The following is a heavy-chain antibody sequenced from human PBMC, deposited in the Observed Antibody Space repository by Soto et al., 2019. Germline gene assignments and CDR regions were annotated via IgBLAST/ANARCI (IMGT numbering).Heavy chain of an antibody. CDR3: ARDLLGCSGGSCPNWFDP. V-gene: IGHV1-46*01. Sequence: ASVKVSCKASGYTFTSYYMHWVRQAPGQGLEWMGIINPSGGSTSYAQKFQGRVTMTRDTSTSTVYMELSSLRSEDTAVYYCARDLLGCSGGSCPNWFDPWGQGTLVTVS. J-gene: IGHJ5*02. CDR2: INPSGGST. CDR1: GYTFTSYY. D-gene: IGHD2-15*01.